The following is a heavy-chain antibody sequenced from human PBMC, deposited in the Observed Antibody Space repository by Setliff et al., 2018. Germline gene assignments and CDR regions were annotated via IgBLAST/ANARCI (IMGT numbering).Heavy chain of an antibody. CDR1: GASVSNYY. V-gene: IGHV4-4*07. CDR2: IYIGGSA. J-gene: IGHJ4*02. CDR3: ARGRDGYNDFDY. D-gene: IGHD5-12*01. Sequence: SETLSLTCTVSGASVSNYYWSWIRQPPGKGLEWIGHIYIGGSANYNPSLKSRVTMSIDTSKNQFSLKLSSVTAADTAVYYCARGRDGYNDFDYWGQGTLVTVSS.